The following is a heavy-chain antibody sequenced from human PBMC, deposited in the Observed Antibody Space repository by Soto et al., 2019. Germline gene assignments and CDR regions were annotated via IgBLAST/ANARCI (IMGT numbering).Heavy chain of an antibody. CDR1: GYTFTSYP. D-gene: IGHD6-13*01. CDR2: INAGNGNT. CDR3: ASLSKAAGMDYYYGMDV. Sequence: ASVKVSCKASGYTFTSYPMHWVRQAPGQRLEWMGWINAGNGNTKYSQKFQGRVTITSDTSASTAYMELSSLRSEDKAVYYCASLSKAAGMDYYYGMDVWGQGTTVTVSS. V-gene: IGHV1-3*01. J-gene: IGHJ6*02.